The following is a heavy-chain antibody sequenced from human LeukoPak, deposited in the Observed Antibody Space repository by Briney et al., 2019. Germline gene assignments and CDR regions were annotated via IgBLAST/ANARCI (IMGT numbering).Heavy chain of an antibody. CDR3: ARGKEVITMLRGLKPGYYFDY. D-gene: IGHD3-10*01. J-gene: IGHJ4*02. CDR2: IHYSGST. V-gene: IGHV4-61*08. CDR1: GGSISSGGYY. Sequence: PSETLSLTCAVSGGSISSGGYYWSWIRQPPGKGLEWIGYIHYSGSTKYKSSLKRRVTISVDTSKNQFSLKLNSVTAADTAVYYCARGKEVITMLRGLKPGYYFDYWGQGTLVTVSS.